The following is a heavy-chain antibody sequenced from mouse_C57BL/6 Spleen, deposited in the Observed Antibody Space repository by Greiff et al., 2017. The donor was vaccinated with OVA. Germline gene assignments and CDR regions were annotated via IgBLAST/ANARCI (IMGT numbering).Heavy chain of an antibody. CDR3: TNYDYY. V-gene: IGHV14-4*01. CDR1: GFNIKDDY. J-gene: IGHJ2*01. Sequence: VHVKQSGAELVRPGASVKLSCTASGFNIKDDYMHWVKQRPEQGLEWIGWIDPENGDTEYASKFQGKATITADTSSNTAYLQLSSLTSEDTAVYYCTNYDYYWGQGTTLTVSS. CDR2: IDPENGDT. D-gene: IGHD2-4*01.